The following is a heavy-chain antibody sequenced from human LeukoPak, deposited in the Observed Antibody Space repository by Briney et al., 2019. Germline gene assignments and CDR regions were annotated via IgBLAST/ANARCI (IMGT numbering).Heavy chain of an antibody. Sequence: QSGGSLRLSCGGSGFTFSIYAMKWVRQAPGKGLEWVSYISSSGGTIYYADSVQGRFSISRDNAKNPLYLQMSSLIAEDTAVYFCARNATYSGHDPARDYYYGMDVWGQGTTVTVSS. CDR2: ISSSGGTI. CDR3: ARNATYSGHDPARDYYYGMDV. J-gene: IGHJ6*02. CDR1: GFTFSIYA. V-gene: IGHV3-48*03. D-gene: IGHD5-12*01.